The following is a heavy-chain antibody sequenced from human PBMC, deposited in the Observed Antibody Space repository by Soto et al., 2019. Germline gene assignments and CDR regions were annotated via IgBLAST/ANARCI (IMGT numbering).Heavy chain of an antibody. CDR2: ISGSGGST. CDR3: AKDRSSSGYDYAWFDP. Sequence: GGSLRLSCAASGFTFSSYAMSWVRQAPGKGLEWVSAISGSGGSTYYADSVKGRFTISRDNSKNTLYLQMNSLRAEDTAVYYCAKDRSSSGYDYAWFDPWGQGTLVTVSS. D-gene: IGHD5-12*01. V-gene: IGHV3-23*01. CDR1: GFTFSSYA. J-gene: IGHJ5*02.